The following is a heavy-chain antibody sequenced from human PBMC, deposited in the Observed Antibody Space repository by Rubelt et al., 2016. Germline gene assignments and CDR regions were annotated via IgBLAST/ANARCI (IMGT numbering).Heavy chain of an antibody. V-gene: IGHV1-18*01. CDR3: ARRDGYNWDDAFDI. J-gene: IGHJ3*02. D-gene: IGHD5-24*01. CDR2: ISAYNGNT. CDR1: GYTFTSYG. Sequence: QVQLVQSGAEVKKPGASVKVSCKASGYTFTSYGISWVRQAPGQGLEWMGWISAYNGNTNYAQKVQGGVTMTPDTPTSTAYMGRRSLRSDDTAVYYCARRDGYNWDDAFDIWGQGTMVTVSS.